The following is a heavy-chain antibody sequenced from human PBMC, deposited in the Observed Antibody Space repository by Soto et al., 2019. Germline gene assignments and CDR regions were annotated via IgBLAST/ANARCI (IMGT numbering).Heavy chain of an antibody. CDR2: ISYSGSS. V-gene: IGHV4-39*01. J-gene: IGHJ4*02. Sequence: QLHLQESGPGLLKPSETLSLTCTVSGASISSSDYSWGWVRQSPGKGLEWIGNISYSGSSSYNPSLKSRVSLSVDTSKSQFFLTLNFVTAADTAVYYCATPSSVMTASGIVYWGQGTLVTVSS. D-gene: IGHD6-13*01. CDR3: ATPSSVMTASGIVY. CDR1: GASISSSDYS.